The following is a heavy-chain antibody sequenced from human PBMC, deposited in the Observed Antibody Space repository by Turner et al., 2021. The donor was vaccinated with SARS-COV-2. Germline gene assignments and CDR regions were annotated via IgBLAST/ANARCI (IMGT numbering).Heavy chain of an antibody. V-gene: IGHV3-66*01. CDR1: GFTVSSNY. D-gene: IGHD6-13*01. CDR3: AREAAAGNFHGWFDP. Sequence: EVQLVESGGGLVQPGGSLRLPCAASGFTVSSNYMSRVRQAPGKGLEWVSVIYSGVSTYYADSMKGRFTISRDNSKNTLYLQMNSLRVEDTAVYSCAREAAAGNFHGWFDPWGQGTLVTVSS. J-gene: IGHJ5*02. CDR2: IYSGVST.